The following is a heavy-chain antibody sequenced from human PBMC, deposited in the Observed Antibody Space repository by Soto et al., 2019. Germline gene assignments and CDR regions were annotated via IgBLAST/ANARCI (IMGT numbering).Heavy chain of an antibody. CDR3: AKDKMEQWLVGGYYDY. J-gene: IGHJ4*02. V-gene: IGHV3-23*01. CDR1: GFTFSSHA. D-gene: IGHD6-19*01. Sequence: GGSLRLSCAASGFTFSSHAMSWVRQAPGKGLEWVSSTIDSGGRSYHADSVRGRFTISRDNSKNTLYLQMNSLRADDTATYYCAKDKMEQWLVGGYYDYWGQGALVTVSS. CDR2: TIDSGGRS.